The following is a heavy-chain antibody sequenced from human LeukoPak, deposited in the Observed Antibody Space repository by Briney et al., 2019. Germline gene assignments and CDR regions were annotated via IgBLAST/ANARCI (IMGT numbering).Heavy chain of an antibody. D-gene: IGHD7-27*01. CDR1: GFIFNNYA. Sequence: GGSLRLSCAASGFIFNNYAMHWVRQAPGKGLEWVAVISNDGTKKNYADSVKGRCIISRDNAKNSLYLQMNSLRAEDTAVYYCAKGDVSVTREFDYWGQGTLVTVSS. V-gene: IGHV3-30*04. CDR3: AKGDVSVTREFDY. J-gene: IGHJ4*02. CDR2: ISNDGTKK.